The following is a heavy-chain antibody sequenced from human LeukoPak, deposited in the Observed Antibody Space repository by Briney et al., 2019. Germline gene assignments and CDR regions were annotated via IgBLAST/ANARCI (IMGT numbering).Heavy chain of an antibody. V-gene: IGHV4-59*01. Sequence: PSETLSLTCTVSGGSISSYYWSWIRQPPGKGLEWIGYIYYSGNTNYNPSLKSRVTMSVDTSKNQFSLKLSSVTAADTAVYYCAREGKLTGYFGGLGFNYWGQGILVTVSS. J-gene: IGHJ4*02. CDR1: GGSISSYY. D-gene: IGHD6-19*01. CDR2: IYYSGNT. CDR3: AREGKLTGYFGGLGFNY.